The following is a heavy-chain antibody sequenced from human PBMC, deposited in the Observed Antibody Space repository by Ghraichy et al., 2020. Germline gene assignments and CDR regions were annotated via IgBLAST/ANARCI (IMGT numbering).Heavy chain of an antibody. CDR2: IYSGGSA. CDR3: ARDEDYDSSGYDGY. D-gene: IGHD3-22*01. Sequence: GESLNISCAASGFTVSSNYMSWVRQAPGKGLEWVSVIYSGGSAYYADSVKGRFTISRDNSKNTLYLQMNSLRAEDTAVYYCARDEDYDSSGYDGYWGQGTLVTVSS. V-gene: IGHV3-66*01. CDR1: GFTVSSNY. J-gene: IGHJ4*02.